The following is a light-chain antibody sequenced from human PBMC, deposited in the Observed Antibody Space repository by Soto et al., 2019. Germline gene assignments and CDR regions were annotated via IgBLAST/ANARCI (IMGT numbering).Light chain of an antibody. Sequence: DIVMTQSPDSLTLSLGERATINCKSSQSVFSRFRNKNYLGWFQQKPGQPPRLLIYWASTRESGVSDRFSGSGSGTDFTLTISRLEPEDFAVYYCQQYDSSPRTFGQGTKVDIK. V-gene: IGKV4-1*01. CDR1: QSVFSRFRNKNY. CDR2: WAS. CDR3: QQYDSSPRT. J-gene: IGKJ1*01.